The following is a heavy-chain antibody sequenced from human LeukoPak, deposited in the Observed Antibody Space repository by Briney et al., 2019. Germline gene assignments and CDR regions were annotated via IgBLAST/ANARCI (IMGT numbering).Heavy chain of an antibody. D-gene: IGHD6-19*01. CDR1: GFTFSNAW. V-gene: IGHV3-15*01. CDR2: IKSKTDGGTT. J-gene: IGHJ4*02. Sequence: GGSLRLSCAASGFTFSNAWMSWVRQAPGKGLELVGLIKSKTDGGTTDYAAPVKGRFTISRDDSKNTLYLQMNSLKTEDTAVYYCSSPGRLLAVAGYYFDYWGQGTLVTVSS. CDR3: SSPGRLLAVAGYYFDY.